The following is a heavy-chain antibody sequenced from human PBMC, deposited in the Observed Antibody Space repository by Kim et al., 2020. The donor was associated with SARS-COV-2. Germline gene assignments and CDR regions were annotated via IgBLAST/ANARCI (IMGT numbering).Heavy chain of an antibody. CDR1: GYTLTELS. CDR3: ATAVPADIVVVVAASYSGAFDI. Sequence: ASVKVSCKVSGYTLTELSMHWVRQAPGKGLEWMGGFDPEDGETIYAQKFQGRVTMTEDISTDTAYMELSSLRSEDTAVYYCATAVPADIVVVVAASYSGAFDIWGQGTMVTVSS. D-gene: IGHD2-15*01. J-gene: IGHJ3*02. V-gene: IGHV1-24*01. CDR2: FDPEDGET.